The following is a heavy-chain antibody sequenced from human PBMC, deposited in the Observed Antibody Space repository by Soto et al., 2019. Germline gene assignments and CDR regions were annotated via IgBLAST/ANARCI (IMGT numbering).Heavy chain of an antibody. D-gene: IGHD6-13*01. J-gene: IGHJ6*03. CDR1: GFTFSSYA. CDR3: AKDFGIAGYYMDV. V-gene: IGHV3-30*18. Sequence: GGSLRLSCAASGFTFSSYAMSWVRQAPGKGLEWVAVISYDGSNKYYADSVKGRFTISRDNSKNTLYLQMNSLRAEDTAVYYCAKDFGIAGYYMDVWGKGTTVTVSS. CDR2: ISYDGSNK.